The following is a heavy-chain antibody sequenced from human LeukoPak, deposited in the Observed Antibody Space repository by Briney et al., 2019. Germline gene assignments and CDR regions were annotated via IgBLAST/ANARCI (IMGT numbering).Heavy chain of an antibody. CDR1: GGSISSYY. CDR2: IYYSGST. V-gene: IGHV4-59*01. CDR3: ASWNCGGDCYRDNWFDP. Sequence: SETLSLTCTVSGGSISSYYWSWIRQPPGKGLEWIGYIYYSGSTNYNPSLKSRVTISVDTSKNQFSLKLSSVTAADTAVYYCASWNCGGDCYRDNWFDPWAREPWSPSPQ. J-gene: IGHJ5*02. D-gene: IGHD2-21*02.